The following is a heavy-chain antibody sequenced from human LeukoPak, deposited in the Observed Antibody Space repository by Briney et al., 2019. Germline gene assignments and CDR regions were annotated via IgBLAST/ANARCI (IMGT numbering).Heavy chain of an antibody. CDR3: ARRGYCGGGTCNRNFEF. D-gene: IGHD2-15*01. CDR1: GFTFTNYA. J-gene: IGHJ4*02. V-gene: IGHV3-23*01. Sequence: GGSLRLSCTASGFTFTNYAMTWIRQAPGKGLGWVSTIVSGGTTYYADSVKGRFTISRDNSKNTLHLQMNSLSAEDTALYYCARRGYCGGGTCNRNFEFWGQGTLVTVSS. CDR2: IVSGGTT.